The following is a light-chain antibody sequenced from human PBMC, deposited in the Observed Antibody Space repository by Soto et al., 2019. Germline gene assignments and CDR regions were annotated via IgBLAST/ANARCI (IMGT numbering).Light chain of an antibody. Sequence: QSVLTQPPSVSGAPGQRVTISCTGSSSNIGAGYGVHWYQQLPGTTPKLLIYGNSDRPSGVPDRFSGSKSGNTASLTISGLQAEDEADYYCAAWDDSLSGWVFGGGTKVTVL. V-gene: IGLV1-40*01. J-gene: IGLJ3*02. CDR3: AAWDDSLSGWV. CDR1: SSNIGAGYG. CDR2: GNS.